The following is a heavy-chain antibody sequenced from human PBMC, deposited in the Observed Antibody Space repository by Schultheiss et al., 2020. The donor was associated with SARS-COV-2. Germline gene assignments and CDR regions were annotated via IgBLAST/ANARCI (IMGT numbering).Heavy chain of an antibody. V-gene: IGHV3-48*03. CDR1: GFTFSSYE. Sequence: GGSLRLSCAASGFTFSSYEMNWVRQAPGKGLEWVSYISSSGSTIYYADSVKGRFTISRDNAKNSLYLQMNSLRAEDTAVYYCARTYCGGDCYFPRDTGRDYWGQGTLVTVSS. D-gene: IGHD2-21*02. CDR2: ISSSGSTI. CDR3: ARTYCGGDCYFPRDTGRDY. J-gene: IGHJ4*02.